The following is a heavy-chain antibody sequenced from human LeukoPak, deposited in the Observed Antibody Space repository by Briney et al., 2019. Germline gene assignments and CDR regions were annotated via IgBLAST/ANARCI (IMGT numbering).Heavy chain of an antibody. CDR1: GFTFSSYG. CDR2: IWYDGSNK. J-gene: IGHJ4*02. CDR3: ARLVGDIVVVPAAMLDY. V-gene: IGHV3-33*01. Sequence: PGGSLRLSCAASGFTFSSYGMHWVRQAPGKGLEWVAVIWYDGSNKYYADSVKGRFTISRDNSKNTLYLQMNSLRAEDTAVYYCARLVGDIVVVPAAMLDYWGQGTLVTVSS. D-gene: IGHD2-2*01.